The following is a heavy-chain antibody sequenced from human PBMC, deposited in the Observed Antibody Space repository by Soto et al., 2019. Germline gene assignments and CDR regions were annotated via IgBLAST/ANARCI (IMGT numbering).Heavy chain of an antibody. CDR1: GGSISSYY. V-gene: IGHV4-59*01. CDR2: FYYSGST. CDR3: AIGTITSYFEV. Sequence: SETLPHTYTVSGGSISSYYWSWIRQPPGKGLEWIGYFYYSGSTNYNPSLKSRVTISVDTSKNQFSLKLSSVTAADTAVYYCAIGTITSYFEVWGQGTLVTV. D-gene: IGHD1-20*01. J-gene: IGHJ3*01.